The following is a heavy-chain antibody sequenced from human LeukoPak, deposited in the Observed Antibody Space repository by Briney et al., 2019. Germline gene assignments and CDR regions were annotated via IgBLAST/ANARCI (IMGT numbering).Heavy chain of an antibody. CDR2: IYPGDSDT. CDR1: GYSFTSYW. Sequence: GESLKISCKGSGYSFTSYWIGWVRQMPGKGLEWMGIIYPGDSDTRYSPSFQGQVTISADKSISTAYLQWSSLKASDAAMYYCARHPLYYYDSSGYYYGLDPWGQGTLVTVSS. CDR3: ARHPLYYYDSSGYYYGLDP. J-gene: IGHJ5*02. D-gene: IGHD3-22*01. V-gene: IGHV5-51*01.